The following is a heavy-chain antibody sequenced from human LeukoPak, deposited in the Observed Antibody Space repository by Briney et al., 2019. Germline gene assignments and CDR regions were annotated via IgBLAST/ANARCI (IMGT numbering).Heavy chain of an antibody. D-gene: IGHD3-22*01. CDR3: ARHMPSDYDTSGYYRGGFDI. V-gene: IGHV4-4*02. CDR2: IYHSGST. CDR1: GGSISSSNW. Sequence: PSGTLSLTCAVSGGSISSSNWWSWVRPPPGKGLEWIGEIYHSGSTNYNPSLKSRVTISVDTSKNQFSLQLSSVTAADTAVYYCARHMPSDYDTSGYYRGGFDIWGQGTMVNVSS. J-gene: IGHJ3*02.